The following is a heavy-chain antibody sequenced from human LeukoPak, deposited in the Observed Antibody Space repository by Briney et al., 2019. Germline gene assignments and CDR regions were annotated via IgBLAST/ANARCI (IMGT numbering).Heavy chain of an antibody. CDR1: GYTFTSYY. V-gene: IGHV1-46*01. CDR3: ARSSGYYSSLFYMHV. J-gene: IGHJ6*03. Sequence: ASVKVSCKASGYTFTSYYMHWVRQAPGQGLEWVGIINPSGDPITYAQKFQGRVTMTSDMSTSTVYMELSSLRSDDTAVYYCARSSGYYSSLFYMHVWGKGTTVTVSS. CDR2: INPSGDPI. D-gene: IGHD3-22*01.